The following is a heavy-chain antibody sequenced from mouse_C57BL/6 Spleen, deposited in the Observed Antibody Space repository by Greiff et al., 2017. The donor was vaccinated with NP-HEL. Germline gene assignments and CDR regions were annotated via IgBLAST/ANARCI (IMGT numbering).Heavy chain of an antibody. CDR3: ARFTTVGYWYFDV. CDR1: GFSLTSYA. Sequence: VQRVESGPGLVAPSQSLSITCTVSGFSLTSYAISWVRQPPGKGLEWLGIIWTGGGTNYNSALKSRLSISKDNSKSQVFLKMNSLQTDDTARYYCARFTTVGYWYFDVWGTGTTVTVSS. D-gene: IGHD1-1*01. CDR2: IWTGGGT. J-gene: IGHJ1*03. V-gene: IGHV2-9-1*01.